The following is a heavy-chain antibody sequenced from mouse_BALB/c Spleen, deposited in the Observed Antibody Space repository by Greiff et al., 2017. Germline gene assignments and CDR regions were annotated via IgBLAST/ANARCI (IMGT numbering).Heavy chain of an antibody. CDR2: INSNGGST. Sequence: EVKVVESGGGLVQPGGSLKLSCAASGFTFSSYGMSWVRQTPDKRLELVATINSNGGSTYYPDSVKGRFTISRDNAKNTLYLQMSSLKSEDTAMYYCARGRYDGYFDVWGAGTTVTVSS. CDR3: ARGRYDGYFDV. V-gene: IGHV5-6-3*01. J-gene: IGHJ1*01. CDR1: GFTFSSYG. D-gene: IGHD2-14*01.